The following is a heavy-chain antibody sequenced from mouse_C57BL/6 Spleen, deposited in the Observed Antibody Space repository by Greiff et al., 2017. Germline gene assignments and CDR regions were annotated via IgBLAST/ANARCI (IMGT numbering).Heavy chain of an antibody. J-gene: IGHJ2*01. CDR2: ISSGGDYI. CDR3: TRDRGSDSPFDY. D-gene: IGHD3-2*02. Sequence: EVQGVESGEGLVKPGGSLKLSCAASGFTFSSYAMSWVRQTPEKRLEWVAYISSGGDYIYYADTVKGRFTISRDNARNTLYLQMSSLKSEDTAMYYCTRDRGSDSPFDYWGQGTTLTVSS. CDR1: GFTFSSYA. V-gene: IGHV5-9-1*02.